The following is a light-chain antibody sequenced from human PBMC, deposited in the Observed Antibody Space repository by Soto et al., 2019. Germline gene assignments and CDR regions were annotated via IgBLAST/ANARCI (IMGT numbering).Light chain of an antibody. Sequence: IVLTQSPCTLSLSPGERATLPCWASQSVSNRYLALYQQKPGQAPRLLIYCASHRATGIPDRIRGSGSGTEFTLTIGILEPEDFAVYYCQQSGTSHLTLGGGTKV. CDR2: CAS. CDR1: QSVSNRY. J-gene: IGKJ4*01. V-gene: IGKV3-20*01. CDR3: QQSGTSHLT.